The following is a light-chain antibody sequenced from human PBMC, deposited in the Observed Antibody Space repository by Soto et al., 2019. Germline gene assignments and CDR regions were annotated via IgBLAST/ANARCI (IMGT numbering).Light chain of an antibody. Sequence: DIQMTQSPSTLSASVGDRVTITCRASQSISSWLAWYQQKPGKAPDLLIYKASSLESGVPSRFSGSGSGTEFTLTISSLQPDDFATFYCQQYSSYPLTVGGGTKVEIK. CDR2: KAS. CDR3: QQYSSYPLT. V-gene: IGKV1-5*03. CDR1: QSISSW. J-gene: IGKJ4*01.